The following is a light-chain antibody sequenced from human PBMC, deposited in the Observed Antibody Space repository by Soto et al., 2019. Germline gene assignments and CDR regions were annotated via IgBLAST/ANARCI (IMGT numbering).Light chain of an antibody. CDR1: QSVSSY. Sequence: EIFLTQSPDTLSLSPGERATLSCRASQSVSSYLAWYQQKPGQAPRLLIYDASNRATGIPDRFSGSGSGTDFTLTISSLEPEDFAFYYCQQRGNWPRTFGQGTKVDIK. CDR2: DAS. V-gene: IGKV3-11*01. J-gene: IGKJ1*01. CDR3: QQRGNWPRT.